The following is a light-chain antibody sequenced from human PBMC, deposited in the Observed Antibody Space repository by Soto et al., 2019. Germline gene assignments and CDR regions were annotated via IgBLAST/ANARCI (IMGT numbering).Light chain of an antibody. CDR2: GAS. V-gene: IGKV3-20*01. Sequence: EIVLTQSPDTLSVSPGERATLSCRASQSISRTLAWYQQKSGQPPRLLIYGASSRATGIPDRFSGSGSGTDFTLTISRLEPEDFAVYYCQQYGSSPLYTFGQGTKLEIK. CDR1: QSISRT. J-gene: IGKJ2*01. CDR3: QQYGSSPLYT.